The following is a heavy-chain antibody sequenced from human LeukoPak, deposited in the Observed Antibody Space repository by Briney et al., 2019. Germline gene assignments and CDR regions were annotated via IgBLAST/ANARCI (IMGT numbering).Heavy chain of an antibody. V-gene: IGHV3-33*01. CDR1: GFTFSSYG. Sequence: QPGGSLRLSCAASGFTFSSYGMHWVRQAPGKGLEWVVVIWYDGSNKYYADSVKGRFTISRDNSKNTLYLQMDSLRAEDTAVYYCARDYDSSGYPYYYGMDVWGQGTTVTVSS. CDR3: ARDYDSSGYPYYYGMDV. CDR2: IWYDGSNK. D-gene: IGHD3-22*01. J-gene: IGHJ6*02.